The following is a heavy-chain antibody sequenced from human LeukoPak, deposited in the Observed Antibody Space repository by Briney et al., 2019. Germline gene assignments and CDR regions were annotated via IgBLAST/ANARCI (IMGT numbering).Heavy chain of an antibody. CDR1: GLTFSSYE. Sequence: GGSLRLSCAASGLTFSSYEMNWVRQAPGKGLEWVSYISSSGSTIYYADSVKGRFTISRDNAKNSLYLQMNSLRAEDTAVYYCARDRITMVRGDGMDVWGKGTTVTVSS. D-gene: IGHD3-10*01. CDR3: ARDRITMVRGDGMDV. V-gene: IGHV3-48*03. J-gene: IGHJ6*04. CDR2: ISSSGSTI.